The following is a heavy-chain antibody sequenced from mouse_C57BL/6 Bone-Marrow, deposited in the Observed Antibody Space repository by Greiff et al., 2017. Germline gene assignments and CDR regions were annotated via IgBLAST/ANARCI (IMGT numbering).Heavy chain of an antibody. D-gene: IGHD1-2*01. V-gene: IGHV2-5*01. CDR2: IWRGGST. CDR1: GFSLTSYG. CDR3: AKNHYYGPWYFDV. Sequence: VQPQQSGPGLVQPSQSLSITCTVSGFSLTSYGVHWVRQSPGKGLEWLGVIWRGGSTDYNAAFMSRLSLTKDNSTSQVFFKMNSLQADDTAIYYCAKNHYYGPWYFDVWGTGTTVTVSS. J-gene: IGHJ1*03.